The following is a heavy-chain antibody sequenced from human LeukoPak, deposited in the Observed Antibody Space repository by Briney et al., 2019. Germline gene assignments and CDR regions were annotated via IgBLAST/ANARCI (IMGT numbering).Heavy chain of an antibody. Sequence: SETLSLTCTVSGGSISSYYWSWIRQTPGKGLEWIGYIYYSGSTNYNPSLKSRVTISVDTSKNQFSLKLSSVTAADTAVYYCARDRDNVLRATLRYFDYWGQGTLVTVSS. V-gene: IGHV4-59*01. CDR1: GGSISSYY. D-gene: IGHD3-3*01. J-gene: IGHJ4*02. CDR2: IYYSGST. CDR3: ARDRDNVLRATLRYFDY.